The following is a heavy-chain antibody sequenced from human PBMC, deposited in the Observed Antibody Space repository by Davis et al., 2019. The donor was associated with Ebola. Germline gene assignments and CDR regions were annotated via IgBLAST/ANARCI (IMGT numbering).Heavy chain of an antibody. J-gene: IGHJ4*02. CDR2: ISTYNGNT. CDR3: ARVGYQWNYRAFLDY. Sequence: AASVKVSCKASGYTFSSYGISWVRQAPGQGLEWMGWISTYNGNTNYARKVQGRVTMTTDTSTSTAYMELRTLRSDDTAVYYCARVGYQWNYRAFLDYWGQGTLVTVSS. D-gene: IGHD6-19*01. V-gene: IGHV1-18*01. CDR1: GYTFSSYG.